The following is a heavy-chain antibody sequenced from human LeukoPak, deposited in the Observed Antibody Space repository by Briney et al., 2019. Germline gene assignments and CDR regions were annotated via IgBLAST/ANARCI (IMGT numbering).Heavy chain of an antibody. CDR3: AREESADPSRVL. J-gene: IGHJ4*02. CDR2: IYTSGST. V-gene: IGHV4-61*02. CDR1: GGSISSGSYY. Sequence: PSETLSLTCTVSGGSISSGSYYWSWIRQPAGKGLEWIGRIYTSGSTNYNPSLKSRVTTSVDTSKNQFSLKLTSVTAADTAVYYCAREESADPSRVLWGQGTPVTVSS.